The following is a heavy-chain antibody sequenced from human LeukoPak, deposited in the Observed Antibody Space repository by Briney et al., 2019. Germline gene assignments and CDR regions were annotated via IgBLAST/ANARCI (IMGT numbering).Heavy chain of an antibody. CDR1: GDRVSSNSAT. J-gene: IGHJ4*02. CDR2: TYYRSKWYN. V-gene: IGHV6-1*01. CDR3: ARGSSSNSWYFDY. D-gene: IGHD6-13*01. Sequence: SQTLSLTCAISGDRVSSNSATWTWIRQSPSRGLEWLGRTYYRSKWYNDYAVSVKSRILINSDTSKNQFSLQLNSVTPEDTAVYYCARGSSSNSWYFDYWGQGPWSPSLQ.